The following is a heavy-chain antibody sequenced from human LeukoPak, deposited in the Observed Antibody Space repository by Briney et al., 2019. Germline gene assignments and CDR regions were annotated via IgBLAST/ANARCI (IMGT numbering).Heavy chain of an antibody. CDR3: TRGGNIGYNYNAFDI. D-gene: IGHD3-22*01. CDR2: ISSSSSYI. V-gene: IGHV3-21*01. CDR1: GFTFSTYS. J-gene: IGHJ3*02. Sequence: GGSLRLSCAASGFTFSTYSMNWVRRAPGKGLEWVSSISSSSSYIYYADSVKGRFTISRDNAKNSLYLQMNSLRAEDTAVYYCTRGGNIGYNYNAFDIWGQGTMVTVSS.